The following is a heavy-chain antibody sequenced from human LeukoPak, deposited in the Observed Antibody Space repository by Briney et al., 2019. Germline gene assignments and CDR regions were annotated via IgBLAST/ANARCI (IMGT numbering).Heavy chain of an antibody. V-gene: IGHV3-48*04. Sequence: GGSLRLSRAASGFTFSSYSMNWVRQAPGKGLEWVSYISSSSSTIYYADSVKGRFTISRDNAKNSLYLQMNSLRAEDTAVYYCARDLAVAGAWGQGTLVTVSS. CDR3: ARDLAVAGA. CDR2: ISSSSSTI. CDR1: GFTFSSYS. D-gene: IGHD6-19*01. J-gene: IGHJ5*02.